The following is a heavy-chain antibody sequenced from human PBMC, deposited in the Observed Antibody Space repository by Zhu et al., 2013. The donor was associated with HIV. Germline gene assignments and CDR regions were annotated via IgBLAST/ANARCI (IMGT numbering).Heavy chain of an antibody. D-gene: IGHD1-26*01. Sequence: QVRAGAVVGVRSKKPGSSVKVSCKLSGGTFSNYAISWVRQAPGQGLEWMGAIVPXFGTTDYAQRFQGRVTITADESTSTVYMELSSLRSDDTAMFYCARGRGSGRDASDIWGHGTMVTVSS. CDR2: IVPXFGTT. CDR1: GGTFSNYA. V-gene: IGHV1-69*01. CDR3: ARGRGSGRDASDI. J-gene: IGHJ3*02.